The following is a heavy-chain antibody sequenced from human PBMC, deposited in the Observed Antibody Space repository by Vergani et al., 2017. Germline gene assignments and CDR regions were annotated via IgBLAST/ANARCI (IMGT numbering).Heavy chain of an antibody. J-gene: IGHJ6*03. D-gene: IGHD3-22*01. CDR1: GFTFSSYA. Sequence: EVQLLESGGGLVQPGGSLRLSCAASGFTFSSYAMSWVRQAPGKGLEWVSAISGSGGSTYYADSVKGRFTISRDNSKNTLYLQMNSLRAEDTAVYYCATSAYYDSSGYDTQPAGYYYYMDVWGKGTTVTVSS. V-gene: IGHV3-23*01. CDR2: ISGSGGST. CDR3: ATSAYYDSSGYDTQPAGYYYYMDV.